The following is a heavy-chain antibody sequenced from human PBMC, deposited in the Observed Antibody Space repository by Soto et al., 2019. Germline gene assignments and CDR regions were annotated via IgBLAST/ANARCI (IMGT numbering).Heavy chain of an antibody. D-gene: IGHD3-3*01. V-gene: IGHV1-69*12. J-gene: IGHJ4*02. CDR1: GGTFSSYA. Sequence: QVQLVQSGAEVKKPGSSVKVSCKASGGTFSSYAISWVRQAPGQGLEWMGGIIPIFGTANYAQKFQGRVTINGDESTSTADMELSSLSSEDKAVYYCAKERGRTIIGVVTSGGGSAFDYGGQGTLVTVSS. CDR3: AKERGRTIIGVVTSGGGSAFDY. CDR2: IIPIFGTA.